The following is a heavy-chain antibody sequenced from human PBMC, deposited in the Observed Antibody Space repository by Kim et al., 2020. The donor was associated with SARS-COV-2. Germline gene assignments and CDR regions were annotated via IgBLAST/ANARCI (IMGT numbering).Heavy chain of an antibody. CDR3: ARGLREPGSADY. CDR1: GGSFSGYY. CDR2: INHSGST. J-gene: IGHJ4*02. D-gene: IGHD3-10*01. V-gene: IGHV4-34*01. Sequence: SETLSLTCAVYGGSFSGYYWSWIRQPPGKGLEWIGEINHSGSTNYNPSLKSRVTISVDTSKNQFSLKLSSVTAADTAVYYFARGLREPGSADYWGKGTL.